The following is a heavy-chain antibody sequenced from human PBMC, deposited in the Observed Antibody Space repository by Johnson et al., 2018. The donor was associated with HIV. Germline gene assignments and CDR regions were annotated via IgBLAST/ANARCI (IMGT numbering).Heavy chain of an antibody. CDR2: INWNGGST. V-gene: IGHV3-20*04. CDR3: ATRDPTHRPGVFDI. J-gene: IGHJ3*02. D-gene: IGHD1-14*01. Sequence: VQLVESGGGVVRPGGSLRLSCAGSGFTFDDYDLSWVRQAPGKGLEWVSGINWNGGSTGYADSVKGRFTISRDNAKNSLYRQMNSLRAEDTAVYYCATRDPTHRPGVFDIWGQGTMVTVSS. CDR1: GFTFDDYD.